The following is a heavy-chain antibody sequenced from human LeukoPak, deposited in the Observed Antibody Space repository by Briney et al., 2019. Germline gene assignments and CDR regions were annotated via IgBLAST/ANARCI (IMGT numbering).Heavy chain of an antibody. D-gene: IGHD5-24*01. Sequence: GGSLRLSCAASGFTFSSYEMNWVRQAPGKGLEGVSYISSSGSTIYYADSVKGRFTISRDNAKNSLYLQMNSLRAEDTAVYYCARDPSEMATITNYFDYWGQGTLVTVSS. J-gene: IGHJ4*02. CDR2: ISSSGSTI. CDR1: GFTFSSYE. CDR3: ARDPSEMATITNYFDY. V-gene: IGHV3-48*03.